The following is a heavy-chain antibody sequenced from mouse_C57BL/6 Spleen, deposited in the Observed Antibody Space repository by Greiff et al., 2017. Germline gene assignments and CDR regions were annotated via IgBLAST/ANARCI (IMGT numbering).Heavy chain of an antibody. CDR2: IHPNSGST. Sequence: VQLQQPGAELVKPGASVKLSCKASGYTFTSYWMHWVKQRPGQGLEWIGMIHPNSGSTNYNEKFKSKATLTVDKSSSTAYMQLSSLTSEDSAVYYCASIYYDYDVAFFDYWGQGTTLTVSS. CDR1: GYTFTSYW. CDR3: ASIYYDYDVAFFDY. V-gene: IGHV1-64*01. J-gene: IGHJ2*01. D-gene: IGHD2-4*01.